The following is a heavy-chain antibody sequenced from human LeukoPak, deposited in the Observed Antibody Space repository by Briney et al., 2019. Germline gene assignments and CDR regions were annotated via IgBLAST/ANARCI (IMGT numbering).Heavy chain of an antibody. J-gene: IGHJ4*02. D-gene: IGHD3-16*01. CDR3: ARGRYDYALY. CDR1: GFIFSSYW. V-gene: IGHV3-7*01. Sequence: PGGSLRLSCAGSGFIFSSYWMSWVRQAPGKGLEWVANIKHDGGDKYYVDSVKGRFTISRDNAKSSLYLQMNSLRAEDTAVYYCARGRYDYALYWGQGTLVTVSS. CDR2: IKHDGGDK.